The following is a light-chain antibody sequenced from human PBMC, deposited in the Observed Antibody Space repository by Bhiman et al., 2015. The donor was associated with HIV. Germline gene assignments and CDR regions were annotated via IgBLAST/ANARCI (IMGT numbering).Light chain of an antibody. CDR1: YSDVGSYDF. V-gene: IGLV2-14*03. CDR2: DVS. CDR3: TSYTVTASFV. J-gene: IGLJ1*01. Sequence: QSALTQPASVSGSPGQSITISCTGTYSDVGSYDFVSWHQHHPGRAPKLLIYDVSKRPSGVSYRFSASKSGNTASLTISGLQAEDEADYYCTSYTVTASFVFGGATKVTVL.